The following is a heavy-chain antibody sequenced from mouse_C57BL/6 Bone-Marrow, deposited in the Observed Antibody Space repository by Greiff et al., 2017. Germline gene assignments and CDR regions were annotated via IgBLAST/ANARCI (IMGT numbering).Heavy chain of an antibody. J-gene: IGHJ2*01. D-gene: IGHD1-1*01. CDR1: GYTFTSYW. Sequence: QVQLQQPGAELVMPGASVKLSCKASGYTFTSYWMHWVKQRPGQGLEWIGEIDPSDSYTNYNQKFKGKSTLTVDKSSSTAYMQLSSLTSEDSAVEYCANTYDYGGGFDYWGQGTTRTVSS. V-gene: IGHV1-69*01. CDR2: IDPSDSYT. CDR3: ANTYDYGGGFDY.